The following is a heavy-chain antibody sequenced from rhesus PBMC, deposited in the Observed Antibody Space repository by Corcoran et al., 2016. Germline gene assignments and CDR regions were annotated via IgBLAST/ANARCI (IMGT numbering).Heavy chain of an antibody. V-gene: IGHV4-165*01. CDR3: ARRGTGSGCHNY. CDR2: IDSSGST. J-gene: IGHJ4*01. D-gene: IGHD2-21*01. Sequence: QLQLQESGPGLVKPSETLSLTCAVSGGSISGYWWSCLRQPPGKGLEWIGRIDSSGSTNDNPSLKMRGTMSRDTSKNQCSLKLSSVTAGETAVYDGARRGTGSGCHNYWGQGVLVTVSS. CDR1: GGSISGYW.